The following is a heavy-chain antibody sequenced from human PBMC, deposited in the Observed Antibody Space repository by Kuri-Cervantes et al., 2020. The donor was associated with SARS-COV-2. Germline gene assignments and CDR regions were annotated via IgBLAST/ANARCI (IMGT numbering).Heavy chain of an antibody. Sequence: ASVKVSCKASGYTFTSYGISWVRQAPGQGLEWMGWISAYNGNTNYAQKLQGRVTMTTDTSTSTAYMELSRLRSDDTAVYYCARGGDIVVVPAAPRMNYWGQGTLVTVSS. V-gene: IGHV1-18*01. CDR1: GYTFTSYG. J-gene: IGHJ4*02. CDR2: ISAYNGNT. CDR3: ARGGDIVVVPAAPRMNY. D-gene: IGHD2-2*01.